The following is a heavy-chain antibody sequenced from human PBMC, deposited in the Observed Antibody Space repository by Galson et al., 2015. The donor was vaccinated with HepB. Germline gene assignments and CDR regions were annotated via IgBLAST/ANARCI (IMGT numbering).Heavy chain of an antibody. V-gene: IGHV1-18*01. CDR2: ISAYNRKT. J-gene: IGHJ5*02. D-gene: IGHD2-21*01. Sequence: SVKVSCKVSGYTFSSYSITWVRQAPGQGLEWMGWISAYNRKTNYAQKFQGRVTMTTDTSTSTAYMELRRLRSDDTAVYYCARGGFVVEVAAIQNNWFDPWGQATLVTVSS. CDR1: GYTFSSYS. CDR3: ARGGFVVEVAAIQNNWFDP.